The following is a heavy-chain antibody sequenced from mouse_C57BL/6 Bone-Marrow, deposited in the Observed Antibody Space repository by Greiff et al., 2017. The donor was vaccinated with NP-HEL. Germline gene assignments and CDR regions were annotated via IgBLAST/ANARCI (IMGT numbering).Heavy chain of an antibody. D-gene: IGHD2-4*01. V-gene: IGHV1-22*01. CDR3: ARPIYYDYSAWFAY. Sequence: SGPELVKPGASVKMSCKASGYTFTDYNMHWVKQSHGKSLEWIGYINPNNGGTSYNQKFKGKATLTVNKSSSTAYMELRSLTSEDSAVYYCARPIYYDYSAWFAYWGQGTLVTVSA. CDR2: INPNNGGT. J-gene: IGHJ3*01. CDR1: GYTFTDYN.